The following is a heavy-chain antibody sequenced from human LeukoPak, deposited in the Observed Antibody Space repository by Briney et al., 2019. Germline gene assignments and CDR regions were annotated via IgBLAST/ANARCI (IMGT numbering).Heavy chain of an antibody. J-gene: IGHJ4*02. CDR1: GFTFSSNY. CDR2: IYSGGST. Sequence: GGSLRLSCAASGFTFSSNYMSWVRQAPGKGLEWVSVIYSGGSTYYADSVKGRFTISRDNSKNTLYLQMNSLRAEDTAVYYCARELRIAAAGRRFDYWGLGTLVTVSS. D-gene: IGHD6-13*01. CDR3: ARELRIAAAGRRFDY. V-gene: IGHV3-53*01.